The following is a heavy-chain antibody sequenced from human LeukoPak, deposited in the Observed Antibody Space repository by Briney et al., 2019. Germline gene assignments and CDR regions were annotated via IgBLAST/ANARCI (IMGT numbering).Heavy chain of an antibody. V-gene: IGHV1-2*02. CDR3: ARGYDSSGYHDY. CDR1: GYTFTGYY. Sequence: ASVKVSCKASGYTFTGYYMHWVRQAPGQGLEWMGWINPNSGGTNYAQKFQSRVTMTRDTSISTAYMELSRLRSDDTAVYYCARGYDSSGYHDYWGQGTLVTVSS. J-gene: IGHJ4*02. CDR2: INPNSGGT. D-gene: IGHD3-22*01.